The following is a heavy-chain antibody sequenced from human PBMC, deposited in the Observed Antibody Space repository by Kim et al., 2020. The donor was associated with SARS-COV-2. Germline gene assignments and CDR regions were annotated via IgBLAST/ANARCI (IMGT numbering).Heavy chain of an antibody. D-gene: IGHD6-13*01. CDR1: GFTFSDYY. V-gene: IGHV3-11*03. CDR3: ARRGTSWYSQIDY. CDR2: ITSSSTYT. Sequence: GGSLRLSCAASGFTFSDYYMSWISQAPGKGLEWVSYITSSSTYTNYADSVKGRFTISRDNAGNSLYLQMNTLRAEDTAVYYCARRGTSWYSQIDYWGQGT. J-gene: IGHJ4*02.